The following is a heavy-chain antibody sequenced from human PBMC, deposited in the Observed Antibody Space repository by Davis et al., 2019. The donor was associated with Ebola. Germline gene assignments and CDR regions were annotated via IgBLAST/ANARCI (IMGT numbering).Heavy chain of an antibody. CDR1: GFTFSSYS. J-gene: IGHJ3*02. V-gene: IGHV3-21*01. D-gene: IGHD1-26*01. Sequence: PGGSLRLSCAASGFTFSSYSMNWVRQAPGKGLEWVSSISSSSSYIYYADSVKGRFTISRDNAKNSLYLQMNSLRAEDTAVYYCARGAGVGAISDAFDIWGQGTMVTVSS. CDR3: ARGAGVGAISDAFDI. CDR2: ISSSSSYI.